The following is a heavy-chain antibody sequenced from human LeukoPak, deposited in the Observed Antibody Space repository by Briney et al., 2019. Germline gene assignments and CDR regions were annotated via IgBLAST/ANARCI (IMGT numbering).Heavy chain of an antibody. CDR1: GLTVSSSY. Sequence: GGSLRLSCAASGLTVSSSYMSWVRQAPGKGLEGVSFIYNDGTTYYAESVKGRFTISRDNSKNTMYLQMNSLRAEDTAVYYCARQYSRIWPIGDYWGQGTLVTVSS. J-gene: IGHJ4*02. CDR3: ARQYSRIWPIGDY. CDR2: IYNDGTT. D-gene: IGHD6-13*01. V-gene: IGHV3-66*04.